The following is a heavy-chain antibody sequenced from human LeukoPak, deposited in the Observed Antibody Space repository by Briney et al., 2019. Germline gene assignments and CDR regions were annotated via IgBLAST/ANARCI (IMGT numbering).Heavy chain of an antibody. J-gene: IGHJ3*02. CDR3: ATAQGYEYYDSSGDAFDI. V-gene: IGHV1-2*02. CDR1: GYTFTSNY. Sequence: GASVKVSCKAFGYTFTSNYMHWVRQAPGQGLEWMGWINPNSGGTNYAQKFQGRVTMTRATSISTAYMELSRLRSDDTAVYYCATAQGYEYYDSSGDAFDIWGQGTMVTVSS. D-gene: IGHD3-22*01. CDR2: INPNSGGT.